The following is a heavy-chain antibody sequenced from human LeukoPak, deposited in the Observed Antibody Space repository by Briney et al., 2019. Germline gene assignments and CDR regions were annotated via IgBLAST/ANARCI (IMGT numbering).Heavy chain of an antibody. V-gene: IGHV5-51*01. Sequence: GESLNASYKGSGYSFTSYWIGWVRQMPGKGLEWMGIIYLGDSDTRYSPSFQGQVTISADKSISTAYLQWSSLKASGTAMYYCARSVYHDSSGYYYMDYWGQGTLVTVSS. CDR2: IYLGDSDT. D-gene: IGHD3-22*01. CDR3: ARSVYHDSSGYYYMDY. CDR1: GYSFTSYW. J-gene: IGHJ4*02.